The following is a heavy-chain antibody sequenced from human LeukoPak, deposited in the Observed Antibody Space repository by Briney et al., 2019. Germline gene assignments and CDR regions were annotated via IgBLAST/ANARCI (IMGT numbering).Heavy chain of an antibody. V-gene: IGHV3-7*01. CDR2: IKQDGSEK. J-gene: IGHJ6*03. CDR3: ARDRVTTSSWPRVEYYYMDV. D-gene: IGHD6-13*01. CDR1: GFTFNNYW. Sequence: GGSLRLSCAASGFTFNNYWMNWVRQAPGKGLEWVANIKQDGSEKYYVDSVKGRLTISRDNARNSLYLQMNSLRAEDTAVYYCARDRVTTSSWPRVEYYYMDVWGKGTTVTISS.